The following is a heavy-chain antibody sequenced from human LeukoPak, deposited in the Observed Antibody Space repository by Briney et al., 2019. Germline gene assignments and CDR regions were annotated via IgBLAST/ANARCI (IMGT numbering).Heavy chain of an antibody. Sequence: SETLPLTCAVYGGSFSGYYWSWIRQPPGKGLEWIGEINHSGSTNYNPSLKSRVTISVDTSKNQFSLKLSSVTAADTAVYYCARGAMVSSNSDYWGQGTLVTVSS. J-gene: IGHJ4*02. CDR2: INHSGST. CDR1: GGSFSGYY. CDR3: ARGAMVSSNSDY. D-gene: IGHD5-18*01. V-gene: IGHV4-34*01.